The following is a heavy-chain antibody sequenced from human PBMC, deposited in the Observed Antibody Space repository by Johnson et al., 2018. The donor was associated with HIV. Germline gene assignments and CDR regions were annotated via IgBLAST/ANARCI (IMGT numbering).Heavy chain of an antibody. CDR2: ISYDGSNK. J-gene: IGHJ3*02. D-gene: IGHD1-26*01. CDR1: GFTFSSYA. Sequence: VQLVESGGGVVQPGRSMRLSCAASGFTFSSYAMHWVRQAPGKGLEWVAVISYDGSNKYYADSVKGRFTISRDNSKNTLYLQMNSLRAEDTAVYYCARGSGSYGDAFDIWGQGTMVTVSS. CDR3: ARGSGSYGDAFDI. V-gene: IGHV3-30-3*01.